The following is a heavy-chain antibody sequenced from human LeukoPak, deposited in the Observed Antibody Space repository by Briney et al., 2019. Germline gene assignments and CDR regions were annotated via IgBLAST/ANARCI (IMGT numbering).Heavy chain of an antibody. CDR2: IYHSGST. Sequence: SETLSLTCTVSGYSISSGYYWGWIRQPPGKGLEWIGSIYHSGSTYYNPSPKSRVTISVDTSKNQFSLKLSSVTAADTAVYYCARGSYCSSTSCRKAGAFDIWGQGTMVTVSS. CDR1: GYSISSGYY. J-gene: IGHJ3*02. CDR3: ARGSYCSSTSCRKAGAFDI. D-gene: IGHD2-2*01. V-gene: IGHV4-38-2*02.